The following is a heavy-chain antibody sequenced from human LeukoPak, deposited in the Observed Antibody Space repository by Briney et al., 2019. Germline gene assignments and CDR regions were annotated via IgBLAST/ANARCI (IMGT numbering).Heavy chain of an antibody. CDR3: ARHGYYYYYMDV. Sequence: SETLSLTCTVSGGSISSGSYYWGWIRQPPGTGLEWIGSIYYSGSTYYNPSLKSRVTISVDTSKNQFSLNLSSVTAADTAVYYCARHGYYYYYMDVWGKGTTVTVSS. CDR2: IYYSGST. V-gene: IGHV4-39*01. CDR1: GGSISSGSYY. J-gene: IGHJ6*03.